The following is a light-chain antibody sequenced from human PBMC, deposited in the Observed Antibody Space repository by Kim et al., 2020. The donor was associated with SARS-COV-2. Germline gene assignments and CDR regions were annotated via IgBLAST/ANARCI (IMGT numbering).Light chain of an antibody. CDR2: GAS. CDR1: KDSSNY. Sequence: ASVESRVRFTWRASKDSSNYLAWFQLKPGKAPRLLIYGASALQTGVPARFSGSGSGTDFTLTVTSLQPEDVAVYYCQKCDSAPWTFGQGTKVDIK. J-gene: IGKJ1*01. CDR3: QKCDSAPWT. V-gene: IGKV1-27*01.